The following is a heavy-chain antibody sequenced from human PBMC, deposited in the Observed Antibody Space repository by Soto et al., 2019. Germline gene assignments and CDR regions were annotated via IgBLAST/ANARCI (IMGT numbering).Heavy chain of an antibody. CDR1: GYTFTSYA. CDR3: ARGSSPSDIVVVTAPDY. CDR2: INAGNGNT. D-gene: IGHD2-21*02. Sequence: ASVKVSCKASGYTFTSYAMHWVRQAPGQRLEWMGWINAGNGNTKYSQKFQGRVTITRDTSASTAYMEPSSLRSEDTAVYYCARGSSPSDIVVVTAPDYWGQGTLVTVSS. V-gene: IGHV1-3*01. J-gene: IGHJ4*02.